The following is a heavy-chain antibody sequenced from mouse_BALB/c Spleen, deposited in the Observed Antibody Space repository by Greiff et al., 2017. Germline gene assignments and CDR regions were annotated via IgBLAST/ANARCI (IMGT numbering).Heavy chain of an antibody. J-gene: IGHJ3*01. CDR1: GYSITSGYY. D-gene: IGHD1-1*01. CDR2: ISYDGSN. CDR3: ARDPLFYYGSSRGFAY. Sequence: EVQRVESGPGLVKPSQSLSLTCSVTGYSITSGYYWNWIRQFPGNKLEWMGYISYDGSNNYNPSLKNRISITRDTSKNQFFLKLNSVTTEDTATYYCARDPLFYYGSSRGFAYWGQGTLVTVSA. V-gene: IGHV3-6*02.